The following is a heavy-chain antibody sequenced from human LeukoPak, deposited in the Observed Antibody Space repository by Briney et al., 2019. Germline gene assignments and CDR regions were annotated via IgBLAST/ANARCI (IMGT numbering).Heavy chain of an antibody. D-gene: IGHD2-15*01. CDR3: ARGYCRGGSCSFDY. CDR1: GGSISSGGYS. J-gene: IGHJ4*02. CDR2: IYHSGST. Sequence: SETLSLTCAVSGGSISSGGYSWSWIRQPPGKGLEWIGYIYHSGSTYYNPSLKSRVTISVDRSKNQFSLKLSSVTAADTAVYYCARGYCRGGSCSFDYWGQGTLVTVSS. V-gene: IGHV4-30-2*01.